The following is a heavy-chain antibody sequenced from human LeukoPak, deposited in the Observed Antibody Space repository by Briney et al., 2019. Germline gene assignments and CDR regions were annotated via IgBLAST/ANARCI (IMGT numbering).Heavy chain of an antibody. Sequence: GGSLRLSCAASGFIFNTYGMHWVRQAPGKGLEWVAVIWCDESNKYYADPVKGRFTISRDNSKNTVYLQMNSLRADDTALYYCARDDYGFDYWGQGTLVTVSS. CDR3: ARDDYGFDY. D-gene: IGHD4-17*01. V-gene: IGHV3-33*01. CDR2: IWCDESNK. CDR1: GFIFNTYG. J-gene: IGHJ4*02.